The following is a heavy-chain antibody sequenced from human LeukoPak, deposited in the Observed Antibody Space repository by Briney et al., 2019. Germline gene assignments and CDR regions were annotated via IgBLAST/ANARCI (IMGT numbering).Heavy chain of an antibody. V-gene: IGHV4-30-4*08. CDR2: IYYSGST. CDR1: GGSFSGYY. Sequence: SETLSLTCAVYGGSFSGYYWSWIRQPPGKGLEWIGYIYYSGSTYYNPSLKSRVTISVDTSKNQFSLKLSSVTAADTAVYYCAREPKRWLQLQVDYWGQGTLVTVSS. D-gene: IGHD5-24*01. CDR3: AREPKRWLQLQVDY. J-gene: IGHJ4*02.